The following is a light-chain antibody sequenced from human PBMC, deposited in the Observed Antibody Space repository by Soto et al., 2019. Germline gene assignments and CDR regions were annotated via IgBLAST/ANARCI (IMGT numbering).Light chain of an antibody. CDR1: SSDVGGYHY. CDR2: GVT. Sequence: QSALTQPASVSGSPGQSITISCTGTSSDVGGYHYVSWYQQHPGKAPKRMIYGVTNRPSGVSNRFSGSKSGNTASLTISGLQAEDEADYYCSSYTSSSTLSVVFGGGTKLTVL. J-gene: IGLJ2*01. CDR3: SSYTSSSTLSVV. V-gene: IGLV2-14*01.